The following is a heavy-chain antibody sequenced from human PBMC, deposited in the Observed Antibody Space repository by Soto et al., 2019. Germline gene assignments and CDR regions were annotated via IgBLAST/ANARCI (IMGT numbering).Heavy chain of an antibody. D-gene: IGHD3-10*01. Sequence: EVQLVESGGGLVKPGQSLRLSCTASGFNFSAYGMSWVRQAPGKGLEWASAITFSSLYIYYAESVRGRFVISTDDSKNSLFLQMDSLKTEDTAFYYCARSGDVAVGWFDPWGQGTQVTVSS. CDR3: ARSGDVAVGWFDP. CDR2: ITFSSLYI. CDR1: GFNFSAYG. J-gene: IGHJ5*02. V-gene: IGHV3-21*02.